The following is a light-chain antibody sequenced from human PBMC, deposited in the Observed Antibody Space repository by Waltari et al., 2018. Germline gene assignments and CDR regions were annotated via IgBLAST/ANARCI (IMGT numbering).Light chain of an antibody. CDR2: GVS. CDR3: QSYDSSLSALV. CDR1: TPNIEAGLA. V-gene: IGLV1-40*01. J-gene: IGLJ3*02. Sequence: QSVLTQPPSLSGSPGPRVLNSCTGSTPNIEAGLASPWYQQLPGTAPKLLIYGVSNRPSGVPDRFSGSKSGTSASLAITGLQAEDEADYYCQSYDSSLSALVFGGGTKLTVL.